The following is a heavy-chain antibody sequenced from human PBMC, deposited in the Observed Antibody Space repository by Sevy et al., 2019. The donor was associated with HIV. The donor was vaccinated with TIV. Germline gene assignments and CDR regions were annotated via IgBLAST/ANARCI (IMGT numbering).Heavy chain of an antibody. CDR1: GFPFSRHA. J-gene: IGHJ6*02. D-gene: IGHD3-16*01. Sequence: GGSLRLSCGVSGFPFSRHAMHGVRQAPGKGLEWVAVISYDGRNQDYADSVKGRFTISRDNPMNTLHLQMNSLRVEDTALYFCAGEGGPRQIDVWGQGTTVTVSS. CDR3: AGEGGPRQIDV. V-gene: IGHV3-30-3*01. CDR2: ISYDGRNQ.